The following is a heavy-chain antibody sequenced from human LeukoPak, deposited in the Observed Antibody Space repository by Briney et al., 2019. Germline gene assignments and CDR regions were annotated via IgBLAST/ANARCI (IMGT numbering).Heavy chain of an antibody. CDR3: ARDRRDRGLWYFDY. D-gene: IGHD1-14*01. CDR2: MNPNSGNT. Sequence: ASVKVSCKASGYTFTSYDINWVRQATGQGLEWMGWMNPNSGNTGYAQKFQGRVTMTRNTSISTAYMELSSLRSEDTAVYYCARDRRDRGLWYFDYWGQGTLVTVSS. V-gene: IGHV1-8*01. J-gene: IGHJ4*02. CDR1: GYTFTSYD.